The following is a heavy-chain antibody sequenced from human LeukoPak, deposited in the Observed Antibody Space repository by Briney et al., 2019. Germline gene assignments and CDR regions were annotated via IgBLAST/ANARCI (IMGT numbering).Heavy chain of an antibody. CDR1: GFIFSLYW. CDR2: INIEESGT. CDR3: ARELSLSSSRHLDY. J-gene: IGHJ4*02. V-gene: IGHV3-74*01. D-gene: IGHD6-6*01. Sequence: PGGSLRLSCKASGFIFSLYWMHWVRHAPGKGLVWVSRINIEESGTNYADSVKGRFTISRDNAKNTLYLQMNSLRVEDTAVYYCARELSLSSSRHLDYWGQGTLVTVSS.